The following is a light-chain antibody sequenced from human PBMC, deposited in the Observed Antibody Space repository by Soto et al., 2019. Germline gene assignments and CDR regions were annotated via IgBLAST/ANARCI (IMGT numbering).Light chain of an antibody. CDR2: EDN. CDR3: QSFDSSSWV. V-gene: IGLV6-57*04. CDR1: SGSIASNF. Sequence: NFMLTQPHSVSESPGKTVIISCTRSSGSIASNFVQWYQQRPDSAPTTVIYEDNQRPSGVPDRFSGSIDRSSNSVSLTISGLKTEDEADYYCQSFDSSSWVFGGGTKLTVL. J-gene: IGLJ3*02.